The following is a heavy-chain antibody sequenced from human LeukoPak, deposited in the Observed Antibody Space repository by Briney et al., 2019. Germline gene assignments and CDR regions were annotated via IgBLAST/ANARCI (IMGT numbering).Heavy chain of an antibody. CDR2: ISSSGSTI. CDR1: GFTFSSYG. Sequence: PGGSLRLSCAASGFTFSSYGMHWVRQAPGKGLEWVSYISSSGSTIYYADSVKGRFTISRDNAKNSLYLQMNSLRAEDTAVYYCARDWVSAGRYFDYWGQGTLVTVSS. V-gene: IGHV3-48*04. D-gene: IGHD1-26*01. CDR3: ARDWVSAGRYFDY. J-gene: IGHJ4*02.